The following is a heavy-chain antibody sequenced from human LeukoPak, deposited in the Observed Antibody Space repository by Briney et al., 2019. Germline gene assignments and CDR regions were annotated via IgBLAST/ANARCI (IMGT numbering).Heavy chain of an antibody. CDR3: ARVEAGKGWFDP. V-gene: IGHV6-1*01. Sequence: SQTLSLTCAISGDSVSSNSATWNWIRQSPSRGLEWLGRTYYRSKWYNDYAVSVKSRITINPDTSKNQFSLHLNSVTPEDTAVYHCARVEAGKGWFDPWGQGTQVTVSS. CDR1: GDSVSSNSAT. J-gene: IGHJ5*02. D-gene: IGHD6-19*01. CDR2: TYYRSKWYN.